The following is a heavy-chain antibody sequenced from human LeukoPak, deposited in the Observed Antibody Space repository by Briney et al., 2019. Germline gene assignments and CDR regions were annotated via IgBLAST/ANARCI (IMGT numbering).Heavy chain of an antibody. J-gene: IGHJ6*02. CDR1: GYTFTGYY. Sequence: ASVKVSCKASGYTFTGYYMHWVRQAPGQGLEWMGWINPNSGGTNYAQKFQGRVTMTRDTSISTAYMELSRLRSDDTAAYYCASAGTLIVLMVYASYGMDVWGQGTTVTVSS. CDR3: ASAGTLIVLMVYASYGMDV. V-gene: IGHV1-2*02. CDR2: INPNSGGT. D-gene: IGHD2-8*01.